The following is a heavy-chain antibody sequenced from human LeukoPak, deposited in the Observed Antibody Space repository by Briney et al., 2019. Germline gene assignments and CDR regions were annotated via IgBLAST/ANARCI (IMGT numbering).Heavy chain of an antibody. CDR3: AMVGRRVGWRSSSWEPFDY. V-gene: IGHV1-2*02. CDR1: GYTFTGYY. Sequence: GASVKVSCKASGYTFTGYYMHWVRQAPGQGLEWMGWINPNSGGTNYAQKFQGRVTMTRDTSISTAYMELSRLRSDDTAVYYCAMVGRRVGWRSSSWEPFDYWGQGTLVTVSS. CDR2: INPNSGGT. J-gene: IGHJ4*02. D-gene: IGHD6-13*01.